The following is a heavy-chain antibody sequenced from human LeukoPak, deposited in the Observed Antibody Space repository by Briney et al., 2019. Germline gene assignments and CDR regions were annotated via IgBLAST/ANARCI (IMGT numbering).Heavy chain of an antibody. CDR1: GFTFSSYT. CDR3: AKSFQGSCAFDY. CDR2: VSSSGAGT. V-gene: IGHV3-23*01. J-gene: IGHJ4*02. Sequence: QPGGSLRLSCAASGFTFSSYTMSWVRQAPGKGLEWVSAVSSSGAGTNYADSVKGRFTISRDNSKNTLYLQMNSLRAEDTALYYCAKSFQGSCAFDYWGQGTLVTVSA.